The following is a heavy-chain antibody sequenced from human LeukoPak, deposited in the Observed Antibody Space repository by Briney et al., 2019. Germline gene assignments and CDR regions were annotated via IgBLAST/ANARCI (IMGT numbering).Heavy chain of an antibody. CDR1: GGSFSGYY. Sequence: SETLSLTCAVYGGSFSGYYWSWIRQPPGKGLEWIGEINHSGSTNYNPSLKSRVTISVHTSKNQFSLKLSSVTAADTAVYYRARTKLNYGSGSYPFDYWGQGTLVTVSS. D-gene: IGHD3-10*01. V-gene: IGHV4-34*01. J-gene: IGHJ4*02. CDR3: ARTKLNYGSGSYPFDY. CDR2: INHSGST.